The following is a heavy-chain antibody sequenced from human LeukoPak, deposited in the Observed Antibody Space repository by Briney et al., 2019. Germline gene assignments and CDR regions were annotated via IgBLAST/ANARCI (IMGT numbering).Heavy chain of an antibody. CDR3: ARSQPPYSGSWYYFDY. D-gene: IGHD6-13*01. CDR2: VYTSGGT. Sequence: SETLSLTCTVSGGSISGYYWSWIRQPARKGLEWIGRVYTSGGTDYSPSLKSRVTMSVDTSKNQFSLKLSSVAAADTAVYYCARSQPPYSGSWYYFDYWGQGTLVSVSS. J-gene: IGHJ4*02. CDR1: GGSISGYY. V-gene: IGHV4-4*07.